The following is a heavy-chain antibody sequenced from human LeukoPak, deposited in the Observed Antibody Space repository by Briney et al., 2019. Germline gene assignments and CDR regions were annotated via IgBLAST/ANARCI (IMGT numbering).Heavy chain of an antibody. CDR2: IYYTGDT. J-gene: IGHJ4*02. CDR1: GGSINGHS. D-gene: IGHD3-3*01. Sequence: SETLSLTCTVSGGSINGHSWSWIRQPPEKRLEWIGYIYYTGDTNYNPSLKSRVTISIDTYKKNQFSLKLSSLTAADTAVYYCARGAYDFWSGSVHTFDSWGQGTLVTVSS. CDR3: ARGAYDFWSGSVHTFDS. V-gene: IGHV4-59*11.